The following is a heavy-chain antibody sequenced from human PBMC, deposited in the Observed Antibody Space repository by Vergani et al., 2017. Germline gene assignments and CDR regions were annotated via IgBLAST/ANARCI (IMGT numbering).Heavy chain of an antibody. V-gene: IGHV4-61*01. Sequence: QVQLQESGPGLVKPSETLTLTCTVSGGSVSSGSYYWSWIRQHPGKGLEWIGYIYYSGSTNYNPSLKSRVTISVDTSKNQFSLKLSSVTAADTAVYYCARVGSTTTVXTPGGNYYYYGMDVWGQGTTVTVSS. D-gene: IGHD4-23*01. J-gene: IGHJ6*02. CDR2: IYYSGST. CDR1: GGSVSSGSYY. CDR3: ARVGSTTTVXTPGGNYYYYGMDV.